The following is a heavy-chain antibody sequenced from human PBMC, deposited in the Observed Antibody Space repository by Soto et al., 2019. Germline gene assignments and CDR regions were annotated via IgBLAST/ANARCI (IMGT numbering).Heavy chain of an antibody. CDR2: IYSSGIS. CDR3: ATKPNGLYDFDY. D-gene: IGHD2-8*01. J-gene: IGHJ4*02. Sequence: QVQLQESGPGLVQPSQTLSLTCTVSGGSISSGGYYWSWIRHHPGKGLEWIGYIYSSGISYYDPSLKSRVTVSVDMSKNQVSLRLSSVTAADTAVYHCATKPNGLYDFDYWGQGALVTVSS. CDR1: GGSISSGGYY. V-gene: IGHV4-31*03.